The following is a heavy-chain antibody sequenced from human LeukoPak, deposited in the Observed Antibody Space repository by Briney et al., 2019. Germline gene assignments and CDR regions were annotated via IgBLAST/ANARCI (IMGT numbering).Heavy chain of an antibody. J-gene: IGHJ6*02. V-gene: IGHV3-30-3*01. CDR1: GFTFSSFA. CDR3: AKGDTAMEKYYYYGMDV. CDR2: ISLDGDNK. D-gene: IGHD5-18*01. Sequence: GGSLRLSCAASGFTFSSFAMYWVRQAPGKGLEWVAVISLDGDNKFYADSVKGRFTISRDNSKNTLYLQMNSLRAEDTAVYYCAKGDTAMEKYYYYGMDVWGQGTTVTVSS.